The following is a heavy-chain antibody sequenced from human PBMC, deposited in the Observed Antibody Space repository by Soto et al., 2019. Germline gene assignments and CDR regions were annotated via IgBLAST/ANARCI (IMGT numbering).Heavy chain of an antibody. J-gene: IGHJ5*02. D-gene: IGHD1-26*01. CDR1: GGSISSSSYY. Sequence: SETLSLTCTVSGGSISSSSYYWGWIRQPPGKGLEWIGSIYYSGSTYYNPSLKSRVTISVDTSKNQFSLKLSSVTAADTAVYYCARAIRTSGSYYNWFDPWGQGTLVTVSS. CDR2: IYYSGST. CDR3: ARAIRTSGSYYNWFDP. V-gene: IGHV4-39*01.